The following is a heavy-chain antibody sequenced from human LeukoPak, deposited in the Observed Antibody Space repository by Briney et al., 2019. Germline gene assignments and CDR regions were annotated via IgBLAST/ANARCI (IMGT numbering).Heavy chain of an antibody. CDR3: ARDRAEGKTWVEFDP. V-gene: IGHV3-66*02. Sequence: GGSLRLSCAASGFIVNSYAMSWVRQAPGKGLAWVSLIYSDGVTQYADSVKGRFTISRDSSKNTLYLQMNSLRDEDTAVYFCARDRAEGKTWVEFDPWGQGTLVTVSS. CDR1: GFIVNSYA. CDR2: IYSDGVT. J-gene: IGHJ5*02.